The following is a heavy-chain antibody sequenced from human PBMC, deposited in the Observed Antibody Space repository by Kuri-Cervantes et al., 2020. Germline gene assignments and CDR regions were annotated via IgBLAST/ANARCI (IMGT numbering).Heavy chain of an antibody. CDR2: ISTYNGNT. CDR1: GGTFSSYA. J-gene: IGHJ4*02. V-gene: IGHV1-18*01. Sequence: ASGKVSCKASGGTFSSYAISWVRQAPGQRLEWMGWISTYNGNTNYALRFQGRVTLTTDTSTTTAYMDLRSLRSDDTAVYYCARTPAPDFWSGYSTFDYWGQGTLVTVSS. D-gene: IGHD3-3*01. CDR3: ARTPAPDFWSGYSTFDY.